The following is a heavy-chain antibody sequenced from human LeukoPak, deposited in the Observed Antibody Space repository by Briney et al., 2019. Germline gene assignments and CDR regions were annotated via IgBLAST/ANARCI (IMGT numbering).Heavy chain of an antibody. Sequence: ASVKVSCKASGYTFTGYYMHWVRQAPGQGLEWMGWINPNSGGTNYAQKFQGRVTMTRDTSISTAYMELSRLGSDDTAVYYCARTLTTVTTILGYWGQGTLVTVSS. J-gene: IGHJ4*02. CDR2: INPNSGGT. CDR1: GYTFTGYY. CDR3: ARTLTTVTTILGY. D-gene: IGHD4-17*01. V-gene: IGHV1-2*02.